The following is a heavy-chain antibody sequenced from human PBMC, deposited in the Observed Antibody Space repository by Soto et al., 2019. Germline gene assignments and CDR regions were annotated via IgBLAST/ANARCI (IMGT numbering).Heavy chain of an antibody. CDR3: ARWRSSEGYYYYCMDV. J-gene: IGHJ6*02. Sequence: QVQLVQSGAEVKKPGSSVKISCKASEGPCSSDAISWVRHAPGPGLVQMGGIIPIFVTANYEQKVQGRVPITAYESTSTAYMDLSSLRSEDTVVYYWARWRSSEGYYYYCMDVWCQVNTVTVAS. CDR2: IIPIFVTA. V-gene: IGHV1-69*01. CDR1: EGPCSSDA.